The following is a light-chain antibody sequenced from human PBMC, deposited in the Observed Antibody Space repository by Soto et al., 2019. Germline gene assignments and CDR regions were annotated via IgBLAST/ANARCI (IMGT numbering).Light chain of an antibody. Sequence: IVLTQSPCTLSLSPGERATLSCRASQSVSSSYLAWYQQKPGQAPRLLIYGASSRATGIPDRSSGSGSGTDFTLTISRLEPEDFAVYYCQQYGSWWTFGQGTKVDIK. J-gene: IGKJ1*01. CDR3: QQYGSWWT. CDR1: QSVSSSY. CDR2: GAS. V-gene: IGKV3-20*01.